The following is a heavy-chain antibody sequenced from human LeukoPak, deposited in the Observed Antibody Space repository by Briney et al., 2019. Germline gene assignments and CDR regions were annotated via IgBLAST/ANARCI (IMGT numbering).Heavy chain of an antibody. D-gene: IGHD6-13*01. V-gene: IGHV4-59*01. CDR3: ARASIAAPYY. CDR1: GGSISSYY. Sequence: SETLSLTCTVSGGSISSYYWSWIRQPPGKGLEWIGYIYYSGSTNYNPPLKSRVTISVDTSKNQFSLKLSSVTAADTAVYYCARASIAAPYYWGQGTLVTVSS. J-gene: IGHJ4*02. CDR2: IYYSGST.